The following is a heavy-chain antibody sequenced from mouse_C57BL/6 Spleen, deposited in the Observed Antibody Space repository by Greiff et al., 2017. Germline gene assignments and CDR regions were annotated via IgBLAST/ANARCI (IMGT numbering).Heavy chain of an antibody. D-gene: IGHD2-1*01. CDR2: IRNKANGYTT. CDR3: ARLYGNYVWYFDG. J-gene: IGHJ1*03. CDR1: GFTFADYY. V-gene: IGHV7-3*01. Sequence: EVKLMESGGGLVQPGGSLSLSCAASGFTFADYYMSWVRQPPGKALEWFGFIRNKANGYTTEYSASVKGRFTISRDNSQSHLYLQMHALRAEGSATYFCARLYGNYVWYFDGWGTGTPVTVSS.